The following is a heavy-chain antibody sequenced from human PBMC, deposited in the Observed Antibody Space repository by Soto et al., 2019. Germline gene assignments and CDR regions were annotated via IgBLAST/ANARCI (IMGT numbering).Heavy chain of an antibody. CDR1: GFTFSSYG. CDR2: ISYDGSNK. V-gene: IGHV3-30*18. Sequence: QMQLVESGGGVVQPGRSLRLSCAASGFTFSSYGMHWVRQAPGKGLEWVAVISYDGSNKYYADSVKGRFTISRDNSKNTLYLQMNSLRAEDTAVYYCAKDLTTAPGTYWGQGTLVTVSS. J-gene: IGHJ4*02. D-gene: IGHD1-1*01. CDR3: AKDLTTAPGTY.